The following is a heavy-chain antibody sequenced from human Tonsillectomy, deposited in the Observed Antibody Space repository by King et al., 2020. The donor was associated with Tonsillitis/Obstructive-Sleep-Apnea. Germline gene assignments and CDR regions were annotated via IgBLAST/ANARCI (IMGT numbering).Heavy chain of an antibody. CDR1: GGTFSSYA. J-gene: IGHJ6*02. V-gene: IGHV1-69*10. CDR3: ATPSGITIFENSYYGMDV. D-gene: IGHD3-3*01. Sequence: QLVQSGAEVKKPGSSVKVSCKASGGTFSSYAISWVRQAPGQGLEWMGGIIPILSIANYAQKFQGRVTITADKSTSTAYMELSSLRSEDTAVYYCATPSGITIFENSYYGMDVWGQGTTVTVSS. CDR2: IIPILSIA.